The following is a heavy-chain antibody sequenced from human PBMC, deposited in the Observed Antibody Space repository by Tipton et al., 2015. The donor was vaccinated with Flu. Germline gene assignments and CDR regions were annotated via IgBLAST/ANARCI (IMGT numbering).Heavy chain of an antibody. J-gene: IGHJ6*03. Sequence: TLSLTCAVYGGSFSGYYWSWIRQPPGKGLEWIGEINHSGSTNYNPSLKSRVTISVDTSKNQFSLKLSSVTAADTAVYYCARALRGGGGFGSSSSRYYYYMDVWGKGTTVTVSS. CDR1: GGSFSGYY. D-gene: IGHD6-6*01. CDR2: INHSGST. V-gene: IGHV4-34*01. CDR3: ARALRGGGGFGSSSSRYYYYMDV.